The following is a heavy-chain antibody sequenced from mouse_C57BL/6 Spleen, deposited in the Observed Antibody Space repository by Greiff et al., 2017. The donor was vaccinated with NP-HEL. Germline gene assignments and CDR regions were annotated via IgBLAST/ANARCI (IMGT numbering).Heavy chain of an antibody. CDR1: GFTFTDYY. CDR3: VKALMVTTGGYAMDY. J-gene: IGHJ4*01. D-gene: IGHD2-2*01. V-gene: IGHV7-4*01. CDR2: IRNKANGYTT. Sequence: EVKVVESGGGLVQPGASLRLSCAASGFTFTDYYMSWVRQPPGKAPEWLALIRNKANGYTTEYTASVKGRFTISRDNSQNILYLQMNTLRAEDSATYYCVKALMVTTGGYAMDYWGQGTSVTVSS.